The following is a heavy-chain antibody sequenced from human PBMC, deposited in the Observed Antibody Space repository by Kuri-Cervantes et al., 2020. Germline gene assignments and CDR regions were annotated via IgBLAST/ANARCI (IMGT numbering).Heavy chain of an antibody. V-gene: IGHV1-46*04. CDR1: GYTFTNYY. Sequence: ASVKVSCKASGYTFTNYYMHWVRQAPGQGLEWMGIINPSGGSTSYAQKLQGRVTMTRDTSTSIVYMEPNSLRSEDTAVYYCARGRPLYASGPFDPWGQGTLVTVSS. CDR2: INPSGGST. CDR3: ARGRPLYASGPFDP. D-gene: IGHD3-10*01. J-gene: IGHJ5*02.